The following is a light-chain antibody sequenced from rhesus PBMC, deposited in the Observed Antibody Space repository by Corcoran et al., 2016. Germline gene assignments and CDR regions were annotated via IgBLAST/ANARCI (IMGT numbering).Light chain of an antibody. CDR1: QAISSW. V-gene: IGKV1-22*01. CDR3: QQYDSRPWT. J-gene: IGKJ1*01. Sequence: DIQMTQSPSSLSASVGDTVTITCRASQAISSWLAWYQQKPGKAPKLLIYKASSLQIGVPSRFSGSGSGTDVTLTISSLHSEDFATYYCQQYDSRPWTFGHGTKVEIK. CDR2: KAS.